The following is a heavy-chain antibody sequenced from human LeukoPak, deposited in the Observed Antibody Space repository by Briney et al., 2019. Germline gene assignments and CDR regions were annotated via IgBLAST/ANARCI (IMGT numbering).Heavy chain of an antibody. CDR1: GFTFSSYG. CDR3: AKEHNDLAREYYFDY. CDR2: ISYDGSNK. Sequence: GSLRLSCAASGFTFSSYGMHWVRQAPGKGLEWVAVISYDGSNKYYADSVKGRFTISRDNSKNTLYLQMNSLRAEDTAVYYCAKEHNDLAREYYFDYWGQGTLVTVSS. D-gene: IGHD1-1*01. V-gene: IGHV3-30*18. J-gene: IGHJ4*02.